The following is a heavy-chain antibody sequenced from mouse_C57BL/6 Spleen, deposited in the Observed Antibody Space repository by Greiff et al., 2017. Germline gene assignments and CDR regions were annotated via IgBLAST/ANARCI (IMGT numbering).Heavy chain of an antibody. Sequence: QVQLQQSGAELVRPGASVKLSCKASGYTFTDYYINWVKQRPGQGLEWIARIYPGSGNTYYNEKFKGKATLTAEKSSSTAYMQLSSLTSEDSAVYFCARGDGYYRYFDVWGTGTTVTVSS. CDR3: ARGDGYYRYFDV. CDR2: IYPGSGNT. J-gene: IGHJ1*03. CDR1: GYTFTDYY. V-gene: IGHV1-76*01. D-gene: IGHD2-3*01.